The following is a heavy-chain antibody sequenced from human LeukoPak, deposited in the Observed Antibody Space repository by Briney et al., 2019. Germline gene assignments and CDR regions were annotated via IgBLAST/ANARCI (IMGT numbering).Heavy chain of an antibody. Sequence: SGGSLRLSCAASGFTFSSYGMHWVRQAPGKGLEWVAFIRYDGSNKYYADSVKGRFTISRDNSKNTLYLQMNSLRAEDTAVYYCAKDYPLRAPSVATKIYDSSGYPDYWGQGTLVTVSS. J-gene: IGHJ4*02. D-gene: IGHD3-22*01. CDR1: GFTFSSYG. V-gene: IGHV3-30*02. CDR2: IRYDGSNK. CDR3: AKDYPLRAPSVATKIYDSSGYPDY.